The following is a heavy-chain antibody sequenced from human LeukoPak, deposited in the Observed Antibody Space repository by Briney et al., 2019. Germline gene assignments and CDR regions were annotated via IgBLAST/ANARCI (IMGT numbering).Heavy chain of an antibody. CDR2: IYYSGGT. CDR3: ARGSMEYYYGSGSYKDWFDP. Sequence: SETLSLTCTVSGGSISSSSYYWGWIRQPPGKGLEWIGRIYYSGGTYSNPSLKSRVPISVDTSKNQFSLKLSSVTAADTAVYYCARGSMEYYYGSGSYKDWFDPWGQGTLVTVSS. J-gene: IGHJ5*02. D-gene: IGHD3-10*01. V-gene: IGHV4-39*01. CDR1: GGSISSSSYY.